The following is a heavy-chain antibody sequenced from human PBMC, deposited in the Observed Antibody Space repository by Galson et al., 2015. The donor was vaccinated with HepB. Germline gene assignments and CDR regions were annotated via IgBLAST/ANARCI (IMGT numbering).Heavy chain of an antibody. J-gene: IGHJ4*02. V-gene: IGHV5-51*03. CDR3: ASGRYYYDSSGYSHIDY. CDR1: GYSFTSYW. CDR2: IYPGDSDT. D-gene: IGHD3-22*01. Sequence: QSGAEVKKPGESLKISWKGSGYSFTSYWIGWVRQMPGKGLEWMGIIYPGDSDTRYSPSFQGQVTISADKSISIAYLQWSSLKASDTAMYYCASGRYYYDSSGYSHIDYWGQGTLVTVSS.